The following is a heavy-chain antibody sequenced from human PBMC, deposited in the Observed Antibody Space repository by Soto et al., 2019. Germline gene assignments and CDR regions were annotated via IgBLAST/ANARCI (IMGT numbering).Heavy chain of an antibody. Sequence: QVHLQESGPGLVKPSETLSLTCTVSGGSISSSDYYWGWVRQPPGKGLEWIGSISFGVTTYYNPSLNSRLTISIDTSTNPFSLQLSSVTAADTAVYYCATSSVSRLLNHWYFDLWGRGTLITVSS. CDR1: GGSISSSDYY. CDR2: ISFGVTT. J-gene: IGHJ2*01. D-gene: IGHD6-6*01. CDR3: ATSSVSRLLNHWYFDL. V-gene: IGHV4-39*01.